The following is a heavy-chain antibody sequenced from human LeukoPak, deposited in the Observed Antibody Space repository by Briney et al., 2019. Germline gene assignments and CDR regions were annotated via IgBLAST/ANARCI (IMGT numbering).Heavy chain of an antibody. Sequence: SVKVSCKASGYTFTSYGISWVRQAPGQGLEWMGWISAYNGNTNYAQKLQGRVTMTTDTSTSTAYMELRSLRSDDTAVYYCARDIAVDGDYVIPPFDYWGQGTLVTVSS. CDR3: ARDIAVDGDYVIPPFDY. CDR2: ISAYNGNT. J-gene: IGHJ4*02. V-gene: IGHV1-18*01. CDR1: GYTFTSYG. D-gene: IGHD4-17*01.